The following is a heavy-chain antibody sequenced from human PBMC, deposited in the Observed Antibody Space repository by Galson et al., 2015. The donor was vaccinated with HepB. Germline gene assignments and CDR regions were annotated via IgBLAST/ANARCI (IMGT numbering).Heavy chain of an antibody. CDR2: ISSSSSYI. J-gene: IGHJ4*02. V-gene: IGHV3-21*01. D-gene: IGHD6-13*01. Sequence: SLRLSCAASGFTFSSYSMNWVRQAPGKGLEWVSSISSSSSYIYYADSVKGRFTISRDNAKNSLYLQMNSLRAEDTAVYYCARDKSYGQLVQDYWGQGTLVTVSS. CDR1: GFTFSSYS. CDR3: ARDKSYGQLVQDY.